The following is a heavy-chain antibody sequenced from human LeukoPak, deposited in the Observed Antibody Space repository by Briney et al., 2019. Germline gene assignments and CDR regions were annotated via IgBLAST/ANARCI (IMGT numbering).Heavy chain of an antibody. CDR3: ARGIWEMATIPYWYFDI. J-gene: IGHJ2*01. CDR2: IYHSGST. V-gene: IGHV4-59*08. D-gene: IGHD5-24*01. CDR1: GGSISSYY. Sequence: ASETLSLTCTVSGGSISSYYWSWIRQPPGKGLEWIGSIYHSGSTYYNPSLKSRVTISVDTSKNQFSLKLSSVTAADTAVYYCARGIWEMATIPYWYFDIWGRGTLVTVSS.